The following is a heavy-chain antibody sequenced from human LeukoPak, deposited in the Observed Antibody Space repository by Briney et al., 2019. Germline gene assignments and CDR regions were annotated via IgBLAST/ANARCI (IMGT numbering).Heavy chain of an antibody. CDR1: GFTFSSYA. V-gene: IGHV3-30-3*01. CDR3: AKEGYYGSGSNYYGMDV. D-gene: IGHD3-10*01. CDR2: ISYDGSNK. Sequence: GGSLRLSCAASGFTFSSYAMHWVRQAPGKGLEWVAVISYDGSNKYYADSVKGRFTISRDNSKNTLYLQMNSLRAEDTAVYFCAKEGYYGSGSNYYGMDVWGQGTTVAVSS. J-gene: IGHJ6*02.